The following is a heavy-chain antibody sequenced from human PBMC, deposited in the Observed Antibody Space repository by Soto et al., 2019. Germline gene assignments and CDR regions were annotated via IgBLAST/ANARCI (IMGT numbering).Heavy chain of an antibody. CDR1: GYTLTELS. CDR3: ARDSIFGGNPHYYYGMDV. CDR2: FDPEDGET. J-gene: IGHJ6*02. Sequence: GASVKVSCKVSGYTLTELSMHWVRQAPGKGLEWMGGFDPEDGETIYAQKFQGRVTMTEDTSTDTAYMELSSLRSEDTAVYYCARDSIFGGNPHYYYGMDVWGQGTTVTVSS. D-gene: IGHD3-10*02. V-gene: IGHV1-24*01.